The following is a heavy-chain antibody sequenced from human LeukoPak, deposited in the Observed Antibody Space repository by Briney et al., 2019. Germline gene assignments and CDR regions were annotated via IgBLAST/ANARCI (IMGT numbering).Heavy chain of an antibody. D-gene: IGHD6-6*01. J-gene: IGHJ4*02. Sequence: GGSLRLSCAASGLTVSSYGMHWVRQAPGKGLEWVALIWYDGSKQYYADSVQGRFTISRDNSKNTLYLQMNSLRAEATAVYYCARDRIRGSSSSWGGGFDYWGQGTLVTVSS. CDR1: GLTVSSYG. CDR3: ARDRIRGSSSSWGGGFDY. V-gene: IGHV3-33*01. CDR2: IWYDGSKQ.